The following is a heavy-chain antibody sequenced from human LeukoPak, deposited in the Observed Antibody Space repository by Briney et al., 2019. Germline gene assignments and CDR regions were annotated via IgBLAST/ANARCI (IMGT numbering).Heavy chain of an antibody. CDR2: INHSGST. Sequence: SETLSLTCAVYGGSFSGYYWSWIRQPPGKGLEWIGEINHSGSTNYNPSLKSRVTISVDTSKNQFSLKLSSVTAADTAVYYCARVEYSSSWHFDYWGQGTLVTVSS. CDR1: GGSFSGYY. D-gene: IGHD6-13*01. CDR3: ARVEYSSSWHFDY. J-gene: IGHJ4*02. V-gene: IGHV4-34*01.